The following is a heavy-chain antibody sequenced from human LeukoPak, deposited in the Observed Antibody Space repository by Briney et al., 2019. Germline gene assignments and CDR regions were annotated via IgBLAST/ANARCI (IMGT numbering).Heavy chain of an antibody. CDR1: GFNFRSYS. J-gene: IGHJ6*02. D-gene: IGHD2-2*01. Sequence: PGGSLRLSCAASGFNFRSYSMNWVRQTPGKGLEWVSSISMSTSYIYYADSVKGRFIISRDNAQDSLYLQMNSLRAEDTAIYYCARGVVIVPAAHTDYYHYGMDGWGQGTTVTVSS. CDR3: ARGVVIVPAAHTDYYHYGMDG. CDR2: ISMSTSYI. V-gene: IGHV3-21*01.